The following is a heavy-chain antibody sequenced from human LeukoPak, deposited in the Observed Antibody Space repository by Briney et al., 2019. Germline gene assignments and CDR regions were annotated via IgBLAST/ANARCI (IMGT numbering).Heavy chain of an antibody. D-gene: IGHD3-10*01. CDR3: ARDLYYGSGSSGH. CDR1: RFTFRNYW. CDR2: IKQDGSEK. V-gene: IGHV3-7*01. J-gene: IGHJ4*02. Sequence: PGGSLRLSCEASRFTFRNYWMSWVRQAPGKGLEWVANIKQDGSEKYYVDSVKGRFTISRDNAKNSLYLQMNSLSAEDTAVYYCARDLYYGSGSSGHWGQGTLVTVSS.